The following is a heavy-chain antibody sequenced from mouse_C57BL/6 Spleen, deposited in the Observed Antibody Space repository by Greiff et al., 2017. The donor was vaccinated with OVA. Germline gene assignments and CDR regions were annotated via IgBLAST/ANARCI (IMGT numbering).Heavy chain of an antibody. J-gene: IGHJ4*01. CDR3: VRHEIYYGYDEAMDY. CDR2: IRSKSNNYAT. Sequence: EVKLVESGGGLVQPKGSLKLSCAASGFSFNTYAMNWVRQAPGKGLEWVARIRSKSNNYATYYADSVKDRFTISRDDSESMLYLQMNNLKTEDTAMYYCVRHEIYYGYDEAMDYWGQGTSVTVSS. V-gene: IGHV10-1*01. D-gene: IGHD2-2*01. CDR1: GFSFNTYA.